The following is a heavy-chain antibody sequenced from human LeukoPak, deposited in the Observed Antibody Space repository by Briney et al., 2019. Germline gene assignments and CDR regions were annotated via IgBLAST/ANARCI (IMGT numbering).Heavy chain of an antibody. Sequence: PGGSLRLSCAASGFTVSSNYMSWVRQAPGKGLEWVSVIYSGGSTYYADSVKGRFTISRDNSKNTLYLQMNSLRAEDTAVYYCARGASGSYFAPSAFDIWGQGTMVTVSS. D-gene: IGHD1-26*01. V-gene: IGHV3-66*01. J-gene: IGHJ3*02. CDR2: IYSGGST. CDR3: ARGASGSYFAPSAFDI. CDR1: GFTVSSNY.